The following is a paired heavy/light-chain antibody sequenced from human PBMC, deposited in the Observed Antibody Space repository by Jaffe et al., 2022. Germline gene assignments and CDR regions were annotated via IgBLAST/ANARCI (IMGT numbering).Heavy chain of an antibody. Sequence: QVQLVQSGAEVKKPGASVKVSCVATGYTFTSYFIHWVRQAPGQGLEWMGWINPNTGGTKYAQKFQGRVTMTRYTAISTAYMELSRLTSDDTAMYYCARTITANQASEFWGQGTLVTVSS. V-gene: IGHV1-2*02. CDR2: INPNTGGT. J-gene: IGHJ4*02. CDR3: ARTITANQASEF. CDR1: GYTFTSYF. D-gene: IGHD1-20*01.
Light chain of an antibody. CDR2: AAS. V-gene: IGKV1-39*01. Sequence: DIQMTQSPSSLSASVGDSVTITCGATQSINSYLNWYQQKPGKAPNLLIYAASSLQSGVPSRFGGSGSGTDFTLTISGLQPEDFATYYCQQTYSAPFTFGPGTKVDI. CDR1: QSINSY. CDR3: QQTYSAPFT. J-gene: IGKJ3*01.